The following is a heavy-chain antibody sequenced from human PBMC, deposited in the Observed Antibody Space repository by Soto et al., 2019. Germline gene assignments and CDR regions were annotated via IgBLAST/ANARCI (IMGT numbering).Heavy chain of an antibody. J-gene: IGHJ6*02. V-gene: IGHV1-18*01. CDR1: GYTFSRYG. D-gene: IGHD2-8*01. CDR2: VSGYNGDT. Sequence: QGQLVQPGPEVKKPGASVKVSCKASGYTFSRYGISWVRQAPGQGLEWMGWVSGYNGDTKYAQKVQGRVTMTIDTSXYTAYMELRSLTSDDTAKYYCAKNGQPPYYYYGMDVWGQGTTVTVSS. CDR3: AKNGQPPYYYYGMDV.